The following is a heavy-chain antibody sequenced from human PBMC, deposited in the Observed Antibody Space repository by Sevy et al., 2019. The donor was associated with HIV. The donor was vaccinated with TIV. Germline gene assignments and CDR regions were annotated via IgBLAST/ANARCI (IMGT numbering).Heavy chain of an antibody. Sequence: SETLSLTCTVSGGSISSYYWSWIRQPPGKGLEWIGYIYYSGSTNYNPSLKSRVTISVDTSKNQFSLKLSSVTAADTAVYYCARGGSGWQEDYYYYGMDVWGQGTTVTVSS. CDR1: GGSISSYY. J-gene: IGHJ6*02. CDR2: IYYSGST. CDR3: ARGGSGWQEDYYYYGMDV. V-gene: IGHV4-59*01. D-gene: IGHD6-19*01.